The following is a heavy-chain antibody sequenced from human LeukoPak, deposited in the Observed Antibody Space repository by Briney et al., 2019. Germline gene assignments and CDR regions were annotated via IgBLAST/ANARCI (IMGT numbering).Heavy chain of an antibody. D-gene: IGHD3-9*01. CDR3: ARGRDILTGYCPFDY. J-gene: IGHJ4*02. CDR1: GYTFTSYG. V-gene: IGHV1-18*01. CDR2: ISAYNGNT. Sequence: ASVKVSCKASGYTFTSYGISWVRQAPGQGLEWMGWISAYNGNTNYAQKLQGRVTMTTDTSTSTAYMELRSLRSDDTAVYYCARGRDILTGYCPFDYWGQGTLVTVSS.